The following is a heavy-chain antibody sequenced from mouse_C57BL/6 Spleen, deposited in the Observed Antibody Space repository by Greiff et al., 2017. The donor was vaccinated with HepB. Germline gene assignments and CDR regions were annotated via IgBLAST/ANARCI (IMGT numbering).Heavy chain of an antibody. CDR3: ARMGSNLYFDV. J-gene: IGHJ1*03. D-gene: IGHD2-5*01. CDR1: GYTFTDYY. CDR2: INPYNGGT. V-gene: IGHV1-19*01. Sequence: VQLKQSGPVLVKPGASVKMSCKASGYTFTDYYMNWVKQSHGKSLEWIGVINPYNGGTSYNQKFKGKATLTVDKSSSTAYMELNSLTSEDSSVYYCARMGSNLYFDVWGTGTTVTVSS.